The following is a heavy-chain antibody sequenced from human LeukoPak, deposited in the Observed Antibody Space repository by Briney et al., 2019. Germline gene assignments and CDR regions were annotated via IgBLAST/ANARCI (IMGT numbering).Heavy chain of an antibody. CDR1: VYTLTELS. J-gene: IGHJ4*02. D-gene: IGHD3-10*01. CDR2: FAPEDAET. V-gene: IGHV1-24*01. Sequence: ASVKVSCKVSVYTLTELSMHWVRQAPGKGLEWMGGFAPEDAETIYAQKFQGTVTMTEDTSTDTAYMELSRLRSQDTAVYFCVRPDFDYWGQGTLVTVSS. CDR3: VRPDFDY.